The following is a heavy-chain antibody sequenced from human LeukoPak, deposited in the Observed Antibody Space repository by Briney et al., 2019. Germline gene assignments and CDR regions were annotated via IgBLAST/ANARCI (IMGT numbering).Heavy chain of an antibody. Sequence: GGSLRLSCAASGFTFNSFAMHWVRQAPGKGLEWVSSISSSSSYIYYADSVKGRFTISRDNSENTVYLQMNGLRVEDTARYYCARDRDYPRDQFDYWGQGTVVSVSS. CDR1: GFTFNSFA. V-gene: IGHV3-21*04. J-gene: IGHJ4*02. D-gene: IGHD4-17*01. CDR2: ISSSSSYI. CDR3: ARDRDYPRDQFDY.